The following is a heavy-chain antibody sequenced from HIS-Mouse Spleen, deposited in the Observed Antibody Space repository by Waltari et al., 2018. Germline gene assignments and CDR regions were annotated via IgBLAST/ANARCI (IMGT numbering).Heavy chain of an antibody. V-gene: IGHV4-38-2*02. J-gene: IGHJ5*02. CDR2: IYHSGST. D-gene: IGHD3-16*01. CDR1: GYSISSGYY. CDR3: ARDWVWFDP. Sequence: QVQLQESGPGLVQPSETLSLTCTVPGYSISSGYYWGWIRQPPGKGLEWIGSIYHSGSTYYNPSLKSRVTISVDTSKNQFSLKLSSVTAADTAVYYCARDWVWFDPWGQGTLVTVSS.